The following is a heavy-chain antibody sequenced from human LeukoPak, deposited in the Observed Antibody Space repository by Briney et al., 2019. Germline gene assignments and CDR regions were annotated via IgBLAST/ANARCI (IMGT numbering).Heavy chain of an antibody. V-gene: IGHV3-53*01. CDR1: GVTFNTNH. D-gene: IGHD3-16*01. CDR2: IYSGGTT. J-gene: IGHJ4*02. Sequence: GGSLRLSCAASGVTFNTNHMNWVRQAPGKGLEWVSVIYSGGTTFHADSVKGRFTISRDNSKNTLYLQMNSLRAEDTAVYYCARGFYDYVWGSPPSFDYWGQGTLVTVSS. CDR3: ARGFYDYVWGSPPSFDY.